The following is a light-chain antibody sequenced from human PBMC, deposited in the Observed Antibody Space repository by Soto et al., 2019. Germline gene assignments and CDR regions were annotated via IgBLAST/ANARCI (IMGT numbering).Light chain of an antibody. Sequence: EIVMTQSPATLSVSPGERATLSCRANQSISSNLAWYQQKPGQAPRLLIYGASTRATGIPARFSGSGSGTEFTLTISSLQSEDFAVYYCQQYNNWWTFGQGTKVDI. CDR3: QQYNNWWT. CDR1: QSISSN. CDR2: GAS. V-gene: IGKV3-15*01. J-gene: IGKJ1*01.